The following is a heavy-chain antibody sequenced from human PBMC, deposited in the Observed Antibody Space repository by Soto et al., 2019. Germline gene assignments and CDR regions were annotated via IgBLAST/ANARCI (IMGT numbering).Heavy chain of an antibody. J-gene: IGHJ4*02. CDR3: AKDWVELLGYYFYV. D-gene: IGHD1-7*01. CDR1: GFTFSSYA. Sequence: PGWSLRLSCAASGFTFSSYAMSWVRQAPGKGLEWVSAISGSGGSTYYADSVKGRFTISRDNSKNTLYLQMNSLRAEDTAVYYWAKDWVELLGYYFYVCGQGSLVTVS. CDR2: ISGSGGST. V-gene: IGHV3-23*01.